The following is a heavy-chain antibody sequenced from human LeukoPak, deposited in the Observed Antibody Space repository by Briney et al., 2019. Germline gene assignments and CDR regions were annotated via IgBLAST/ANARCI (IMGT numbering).Heavy chain of an antibody. CDR2: INPNTGGT. J-gene: IGHJ4*02. V-gene: IGHV1-2*02. CDR1: GYIFSRFY. D-gene: IGHD3-10*01. CDR3: AREGDFNGSGRGDS. Sequence: VSVKVSCKTSGYIFSRFYIHWVRQAPGQGLEWMGWINPNTGGTNFPQKFLGRVTLTTDASITTVYMTLRSLTSDDTAVYFCAREGDFNGSGRGDSWGQGTLVSVSS.